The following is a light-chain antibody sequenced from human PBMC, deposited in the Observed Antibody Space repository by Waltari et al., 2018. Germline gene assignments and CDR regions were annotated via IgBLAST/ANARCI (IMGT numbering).Light chain of an antibody. CDR3: CSYVQKDVWL. J-gene: IGLJ3*02. Sequence: QSALTQPASVSGAPGQSITISCTGTTGDGGNSNFVSWYQHHPGKVPKLIIYEVIKRPSGISDRFTGSKAGNTASLSSSGLQAEDEADYYCCSYVQKDVWLFGGGTKVTVL. CDR1: TGDGGNSNF. V-gene: IGLV2-23*02. CDR2: EVI.